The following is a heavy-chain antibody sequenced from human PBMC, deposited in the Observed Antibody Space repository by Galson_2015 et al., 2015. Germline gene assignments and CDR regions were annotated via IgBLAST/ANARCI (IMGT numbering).Heavy chain of an antibody. CDR1: GGTFSSYA. D-gene: IGHD2-2*02. V-gene: IGHV1-69*13. Sequence: SVKVSCKASGGTFSSYAISWVRQAPGQGLEWMGGIIPIFGTANYAQKFQGRVTITADESTSTAYMELSSLRSEDTAVYYCAREGKDIVVVPAAIPLYYYYGMDVWGQGTTVTVSS. CDR3: AREGKDIVVVPAAIPLYYYYGMDV. J-gene: IGHJ6*02. CDR2: IIPIFGTA.